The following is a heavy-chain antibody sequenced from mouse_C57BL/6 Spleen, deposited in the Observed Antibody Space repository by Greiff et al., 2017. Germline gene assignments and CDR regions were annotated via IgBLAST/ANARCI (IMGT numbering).Heavy chain of an antibody. CDR2: IYPGDGDT. V-gene: IGHV1-80*01. CDR1: GYAFSSYW. Sequence: QVQLQQSGAELVKPGASVKISCKASGYAFSSYWMNWVKQRPGKGLEWLGQIYPGDGDTNYNGKFKGKATLSADKSSSTAYMQLISLTSEDSAVYFCSLITTVVATGYYAMDYWGQGTSVTVSS. D-gene: IGHD1-1*01. J-gene: IGHJ4*01. CDR3: SLITTVVATGYYAMDY.